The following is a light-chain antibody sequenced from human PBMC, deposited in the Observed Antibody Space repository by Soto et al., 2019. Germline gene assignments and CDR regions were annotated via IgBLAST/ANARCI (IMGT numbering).Light chain of an antibody. CDR2: GAS. Sequence: PGERATLSCRASQSVSSYLAWYQQKPGQPPRLLIQGASTRATGIPARFSGSGSGTEFTLTISSLQSEDFVVYFCQQYSNWPRTFGQGTKVDIK. V-gene: IGKV3-15*01. CDR3: QQYSNWPRT. CDR1: QSVSSY. J-gene: IGKJ1*01.